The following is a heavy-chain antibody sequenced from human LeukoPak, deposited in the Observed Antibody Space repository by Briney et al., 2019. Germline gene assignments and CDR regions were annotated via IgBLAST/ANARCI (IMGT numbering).Heavy chain of an antibody. CDR1: GFTFSSYS. CDR2: ISSSSSTI. J-gene: IGHJ3*02. D-gene: IGHD3-10*02. CDR3: ARDMSYIAFDI. Sequence: PRGSLRLSCAASGFTFSSYSMNWVRQAPGKGLEWVSYISSSSSTIYYADSVKGRFTISRDNAKNSLYLQMNSLRAEDTAVYYCARDMSYIAFDIWGQGTMVTVSS. V-gene: IGHV3-48*01.